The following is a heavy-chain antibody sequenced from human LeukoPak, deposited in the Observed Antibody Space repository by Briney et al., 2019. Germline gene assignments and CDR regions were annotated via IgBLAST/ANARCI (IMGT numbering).Heavy chain of an antibody. CDR3: ARDPSGSYDRYWFDP. CDR1: GFTFSSYG. Sequence: GRSLRLSCAASGFTFSSYGMHWVRQAPGKGLEWVAVISYDGSNKYYADSVKGRFTISRDNSKNTLYLQMNSLRAEDTAVYYCARDPSGSYDRYWFDPWGQGTLVTVSS. CDR2: ISYDGSNK. V-gene: IGHV3-30*19. D-gene: IGHD1-26*01. J-gene: IGHJ5*02.